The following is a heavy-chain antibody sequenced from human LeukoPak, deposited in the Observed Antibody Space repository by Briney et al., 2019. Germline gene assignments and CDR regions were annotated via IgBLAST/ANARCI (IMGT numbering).Heavy chain of an antibody. CDR2: IHYSGST. CDR1: GGSISSYY. J-gene: IGHJ4*02. Sequence: KASETLSLTCTVSGGSISSYYWSWIRQPPGKGLEWIGYIHYSGSTNYNPSLKSRVTISVDTSKNQFSLKLSSVTAADTAVYYCARDRSPYYFDYWGQGTLVTVSS. V-gene: IGHV4-59*01. CDR3: ARDRSPYYFDY.